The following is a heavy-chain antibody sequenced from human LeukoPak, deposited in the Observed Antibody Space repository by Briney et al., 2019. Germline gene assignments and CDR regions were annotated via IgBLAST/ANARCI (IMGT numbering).Heavy chain of an antibody. J-gene: IGHJ6*02. CDR3: ATVSEARYYYYSMDV. Sequence: VASVKVSCKVSGYTLTELSMHWVRQAPGKGLEWMGGFDPEDGETIYAQKFQGRVTMTEDTSTDTAYMELSSLRSEDTAVYYCATVSEARYYYYSMDVWGQGTTVTVSS. D-gene: IGHD1-14*01. CDR1: GYTLTELS. CDR2: FDPEDGET. V-gene: IGHV1-24*01.